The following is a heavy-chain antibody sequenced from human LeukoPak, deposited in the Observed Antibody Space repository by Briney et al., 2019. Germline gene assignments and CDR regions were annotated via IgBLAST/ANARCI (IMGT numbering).Heavy chain of an antibody. CDR3: ARWRWHQSEFDY. CDR2: INQGGSER. CDR1: GFTFKDYW. J-gene: IGHJ4*02. D-gene: IGHD5-24*01. Sequence: GGSLRLSCAASGFTFKDYWMTWVRQAPGKGLEWVAHINQGGSERDHVDSVKGRFSISRDNAKNALYLQMNSLRAEDTAVYYCARWRWHQSEFDYWGPGTLVTVSS. V-gene: IGHV3-7*01.